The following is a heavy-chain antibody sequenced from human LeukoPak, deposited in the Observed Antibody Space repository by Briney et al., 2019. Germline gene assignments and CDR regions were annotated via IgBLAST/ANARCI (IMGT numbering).Heavy chain of an antibody. D-gene: IGHD3-22*01. J-gene: IGHJ4*02. Sequence: GGSLRLSCAASGFTFSSYAMSWVRQAPGKGLEWVSAISGSGGSTYYADSVKGRFTISRDNSKNTLYLQMNSLRAEDTAVYYCAKGHYYDSSGYYPNFDYWGQGTLATVSS. V-gene: IGHV3-23*01. CDR2: ISGSGGST. CDR3: AKGHYYDSSGYYPNFDY. CDR1: GFTFSSYA.